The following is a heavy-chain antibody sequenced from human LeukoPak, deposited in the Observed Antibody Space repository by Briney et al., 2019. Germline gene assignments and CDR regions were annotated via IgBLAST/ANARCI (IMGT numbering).Heavy chain of an antibody. CDR1: GYTFTTYG. J-gene: IGHJ5*02. V-gene: IGHV1-18*04. D-gene: IGHD2-2*01. CDR3: ARTRDCSKTNCYVMDP. CDR2: IGPYNINT. Sequence: ASVKVSCTAFGYTFTTYGINWVRQAPGQGLEWIGWIGPYNINTHYAQKVQGRVTMTTDTSTSTAYMELRSLRSDDTAVYYCARTRDCSKTNCYVMDPWGQGTLVTVSS.